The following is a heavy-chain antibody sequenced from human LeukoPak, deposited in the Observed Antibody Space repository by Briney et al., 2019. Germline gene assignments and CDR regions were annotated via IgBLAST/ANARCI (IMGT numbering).Heavy chain of an antibody. CDR2: IYYSGKT. Sequence: SETLSLTCTVSGGSISSHSWGWIRQSPAKGLEWIGSIYYSGKTYYNPSVKSRVTMSADTSKNQFSLNLSSVTAADTAVYYCARLPLSMSGYPPDYWGQGTLVIVSS. D-gene: IGHD3-3*01. CDR3: ARLPLSMSGYPPDY. CDR1: GGSISSHS. V-gene: IGHV4-39*01. J-gene: IGHJ4*02.